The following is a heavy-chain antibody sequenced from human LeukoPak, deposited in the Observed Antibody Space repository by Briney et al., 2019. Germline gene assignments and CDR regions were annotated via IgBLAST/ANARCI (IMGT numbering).Heavy chain of an antibody. V-gene: IGHV3-48*03. Sequence: GGSLRLSCAASGFTFSSYEMNWVRQAPGKGLEWVSYISSSGSTIYYADSVKGRSTISRDNAKNSLYLQMNSLRAEDTAVYYCASLNCSSTSCLGMDVWGKGTTVTVSS. CDR1: GFTFSSYE. CDR3: ASLNCSSTSCLGMDV. J-gene: IGHJ6*04. CDR2: ISSSGSTI. D-gene: IGHD2-2*01.